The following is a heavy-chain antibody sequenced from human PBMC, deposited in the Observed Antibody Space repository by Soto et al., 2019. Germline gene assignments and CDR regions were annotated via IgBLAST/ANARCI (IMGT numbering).Heavy chain of an antibody. Sequence: QVQLQQWGAGLLKPSETLSLTCAVYGGSFSGYYWSWIRQPPGKGLEWIGEINHSGSTNYNPSLKSRVTISVDTSKNQFSLKLSSVTAADTAVYYCASGSQPYCSGGSCYAFDVWGQGTMVTVSS. CDR3: ASGSQPYCSGGSCYAFDV. D-gene: IGHD2-15*01. J-gene: IGHJ3*01. CDR2: INHSGST. CDR1: GGSFSGYY. V-gene: IGHV4-34*01.